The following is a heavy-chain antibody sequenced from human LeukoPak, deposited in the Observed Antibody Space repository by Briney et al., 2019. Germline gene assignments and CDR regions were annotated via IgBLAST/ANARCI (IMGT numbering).Heavy chain of an antibody. V-gene: IGHV3-53*01. CDR3: AREGYDILTGHFLAFDI. D-gene: IGHD3-9*01. CDR2: IYSGGST. CDR1: GFTVSSNY. J-gene: IGHJ3*02. Sequence: GGPLRLFCAASGFTVSSNYMSWVRQAPGKGLEWVSVIYSGGSTYYADSVKGRFTISRDNSKNTLYLQMNSLRAEDTAVYYCAREGYDILTGHFLAFDIWGQGTMVTVSS.